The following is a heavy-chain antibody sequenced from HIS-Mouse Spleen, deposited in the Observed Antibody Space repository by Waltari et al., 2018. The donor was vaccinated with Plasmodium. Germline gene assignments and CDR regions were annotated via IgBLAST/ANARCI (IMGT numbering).Heavy chain of an antibody. J-gene: IGHJ4*02. Sequence: QVQLQESGPGLVKPSQTLSLTCTVSGGSIRSGGYYWSWIRQHPGKGLEWIGYIYYSGSNYYNPSLKSRVTISVDTSKNQFSLKLSSVTAADTAVYYCARSIAATVTFYYDYWGQGTLVTVSS. V-gene: IGHV4-31*03. D-gene: IGHD6-13*01. CDR1: GGSIRSGGYY. CDR2: IYYSGSN. CDR3: ARSIAATVTFYYDY.